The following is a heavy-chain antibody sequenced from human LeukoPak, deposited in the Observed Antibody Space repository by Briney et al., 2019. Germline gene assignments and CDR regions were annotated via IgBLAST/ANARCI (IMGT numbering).Heavy chain of an antibody. CDR2: ISGSGGST. Sequence: GGSLRLSCAASGFTFSNYAMSWVRQAPGKGLEWVSAISGSGGSTYYADSVKGRFTISRDNSKNTLYLQMSSLRAEDTASYYCAKDQSSSSWLRGAFDYWGQGTLVTVSS. V-gene: IGHV3-23*01. D-gene: IGHD6-13*01. CDR1: GFTFSNYA. J-gene: IGHJ4*02. CDR3: AKDQSSSSWLRGAFDY.